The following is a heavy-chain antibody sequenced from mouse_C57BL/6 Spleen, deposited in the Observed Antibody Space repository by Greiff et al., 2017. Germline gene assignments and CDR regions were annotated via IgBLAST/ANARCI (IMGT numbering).Heavy chain of an antibody. J-gene: IGHJ4*01. CDR1: GFTFSSYA. Sequence: EVMLVESGGGLVKPGGSLKLSCAASGFTFSSYAMSWVRQTPEKRLEWVATISDGGSYTYYPDNVKGRFTISRDNAKNNLYLQMSHLKSEDTAMYYCARDYYYGSSYGYAMDYWGQGTSVTVSS. CDR2: ISDGGSYT. CDR3: ARDYYYGSSYGYAMDY. D-gene: IGHD1-1*01. V-gene: IGHV5-4*01.